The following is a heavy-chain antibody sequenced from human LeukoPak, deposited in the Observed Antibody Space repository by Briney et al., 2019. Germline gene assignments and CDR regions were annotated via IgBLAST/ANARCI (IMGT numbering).Heavy chain of an antibody. V-gene: IGHV1-69*05. CDR3: ARKVFVVVPAAKSHDAFDI. D-gene: IGHD2-2*01. CDR2: IIPIFGTA. Sequence: GASVKVSCKASGGTFSSYAISWVRQAPGQGLEWMGGIIPIFGTANYAQKFQGRVTITTDESTSTAYMELSSLRSEDTAVYYCARKVFVVVPAAKSHDAFDIWGQGTMVTVSS. CDR1: GGTFSSYA. J-gene: IGHJ3*02.